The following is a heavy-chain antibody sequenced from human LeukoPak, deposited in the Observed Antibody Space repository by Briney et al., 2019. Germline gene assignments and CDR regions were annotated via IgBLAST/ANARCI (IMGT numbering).Heavy chain of an antibody. CDR3: ARGRGDTRVFDY. V-gene: IGHV3-30*04. Sequence: PGGSLRLSCAASGFTFSSYAMHWVRQAPGKGLEWVAVISYDGSNKYYADSVKGRFTISRDKSKNTLYLQMNSLRAEDTAVYYCARGRGDTRVFDYWGQGTLVTVSS. CDR2: ISYDGSNK. J-gene: IGHJ4*02. CDR1: GFTFSSYA. D-gene: IGHD3-16*01.